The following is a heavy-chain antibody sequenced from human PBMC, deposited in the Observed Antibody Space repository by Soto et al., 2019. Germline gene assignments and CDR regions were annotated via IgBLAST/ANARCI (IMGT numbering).Heavy chain of an antibody. CDR3: ARPGLPGPYGMDV. CDR2: IYYSGST. J-gene: IGHJ6*02. D-gene: IGHD2-21*02. CDR1: GGSISSSSYY. Sequence: QLQLQESGPGLVKPSETLSLTCTVSGGSISSSSYYWGWIRQPPGKGLEWIGSIYYSGSTYYNPSLKSRVTISVDTSKNQFSLKLSSVTAADTAVYYCARPGLPGPYGMDVWGQGTTVTVSS. V-gene: IGHV4-39*01.